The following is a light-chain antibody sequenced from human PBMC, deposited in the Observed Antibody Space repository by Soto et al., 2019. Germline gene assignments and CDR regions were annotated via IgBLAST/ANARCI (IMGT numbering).Light chain of an antibody. Sequence: QSALTQPPSASGSPGQSVTISCTGTGSDVGAYNYVSWYQQHPGKAPKLIIYEVSERPSGVPDRFSGSKSGNTASLTVSGLQAEDEADYYCSSHATSNNVLFGGGTQLTGL. V-gene: IGLV2-8*01. CDR1: GSDVGAYNY. CDR2: EVS. J-gene: IGLJ2*01. CDR3: SSHATSNNVL.